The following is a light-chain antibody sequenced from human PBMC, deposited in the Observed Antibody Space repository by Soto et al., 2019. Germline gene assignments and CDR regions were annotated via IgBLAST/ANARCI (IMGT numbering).Light chain of an antibody. CDR3: QQYSDSSGA. V-gene: IGKV1-5*01. CDR2: DAS. Sequence: DLQVTQSPSNLSASVGDRFTSTCGASQSIGTWLAWYQQKPGKAPKXXIFDASTLESGVPSRFSGSGSGTDFTLTISSLQTDDFATYYCQQYSDSSGAFGQGTKVDIK. J-gene: IGKJ1*01. CDR1: QSIGTW.